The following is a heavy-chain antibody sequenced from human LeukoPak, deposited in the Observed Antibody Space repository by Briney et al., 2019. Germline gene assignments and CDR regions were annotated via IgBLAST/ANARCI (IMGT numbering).Heavy chain of an antibody. Sequence: SQTLSLTCVISGDSVSSNSAAWNWIRQSPSRGLEWLGRTYYRSKWSNDYALSVKSRITINTDTSKNQFSLQLNSVTPEDTALYYCARAYYDSSGYALWFDPWGQGTLVTVSS. CDR1: GDSVSSNSAA. CDR2: TYYRSKWSN. J-gene: IGHJ5*02. V-gene: IGHV6-1*01. D-gene: IGHD3-22*01. CDR3: ARAYYDSSGYALWFDP.